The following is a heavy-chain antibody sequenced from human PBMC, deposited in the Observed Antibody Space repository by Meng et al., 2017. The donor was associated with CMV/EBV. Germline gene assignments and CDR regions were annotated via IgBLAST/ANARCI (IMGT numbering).Heavy chain of an antibody. CDR1: GFTFSSYS. CDR2: ISSSSSYM. Sequence: GGSLRLSCAASGFTFSSYSMNWVRQAPGKGLEWVSSISSSSSYMYYADSVKGRFTISRDNTKNSLYLQMNSLRAEDTAVYYCARATYYDFWSGYYGYWGQGTLVTVSS. J-gene: IGHJ4*02. D-gene: IGHD3-3*01. CDR3: ARATYYDFWSGYYGY. V-gene: IGHV3-21*01.